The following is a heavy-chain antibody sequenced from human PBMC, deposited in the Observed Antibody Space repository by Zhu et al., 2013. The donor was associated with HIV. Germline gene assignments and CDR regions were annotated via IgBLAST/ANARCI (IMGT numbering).Heavy chain of an antibody. Sequence: QVQLVQSGAEVKKPGASVKVSCKASGYTFTSYYMHWVRQAPGQGLEWMGIINPSGGSTSYAQKFQGRVTMTRDTSTSTVYMELSSLRSEDTAVYYCARGPTWYDFWSGSSLEYWGQGTLVTVSS. V-gene: IGHV1-46*01. CDR1: GYTFTSYY. CDR2: INPSGGST. CDR3: ARGPTWYDFWSGSSLEY. D-gene: IGHD3-3*01. J-gene: IGHJ4*02.